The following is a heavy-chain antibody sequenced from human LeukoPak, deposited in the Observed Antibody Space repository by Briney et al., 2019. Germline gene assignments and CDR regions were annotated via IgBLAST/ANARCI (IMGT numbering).Heavy chain of an antibody. CDR2: ISGSGDRT. V-gene: IGHV3-23*01. J-gene: IGHJ5*02. CDR1: GFTFNSYA. CDR3: AKDRIGGVAVAGKGRWFDP. D-gene: IGHD6-19*01. Sequence: SLRLSCAASGFTFNSYAMSWVRQAPGKGLEWVSTISGSGDRTSYADPVKGRFTISRDNSKNTLFLQMNSLRAEDTAVYYCAKDRIGGVAVAGKGRWFDPWGQGTLVTVSS.